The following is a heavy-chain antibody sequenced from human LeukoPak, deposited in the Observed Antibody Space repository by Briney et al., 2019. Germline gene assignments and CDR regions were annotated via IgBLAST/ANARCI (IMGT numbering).Heavy chain of an antibody. D-gene: IGHD3-10*01. CDR3: ATDQRGAGLGFRYGSGSYNGMDV. Sequence: ASVKVSCKVPGYTLTELSMHWVRQTPGKGLEWMGGFDPEDGETLYAQKFQDRVTMTEDTSTDTAYMELSSLRSEDTAVYYCATDQRGAGLGFRYGSGSYNGMDVWGQGTTVTVSS. CDR2: FDPEDGET. J-gene: IGHJ6*02. V-gene: IGHV1-24*01. CDR1: GYTLTELS.